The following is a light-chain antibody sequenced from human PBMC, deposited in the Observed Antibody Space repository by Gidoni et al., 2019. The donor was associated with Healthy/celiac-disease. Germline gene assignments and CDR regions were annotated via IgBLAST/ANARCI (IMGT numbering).Light chain of an antibody. J-gene: IGLJ1*01. CDR1: SSNIGAGYD. V-gene: IGLV1-40*01. Sequence: QSVLTQPPSVSGAPGQRVTISCPGSSSNIGAGYDVHWYQQLPGTAPKLLIYGNSNRPSGVPDRFSGSKSGTSASLAITWLQAEDEADYYCQSYDSSLSGYVFGTGTKVTVL. CDR2: GNS. CDR3: QSYDSSLSGYV.